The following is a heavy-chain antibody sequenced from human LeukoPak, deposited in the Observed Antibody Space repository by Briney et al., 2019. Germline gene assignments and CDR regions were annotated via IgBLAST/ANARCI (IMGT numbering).Heavy chain of an antibody. CDR2: IWYDGSNK. J-gene: IGHJ4*02. Sequence: PGRSLRLSCAASGFTFSSYGMHWVRQAPGKGLEWVAVIWYDGSNKYYADSVKGRFTISRDNSKNTLYLQMNSLRAEDTAVYYCARGRPTGYSYGILDCWGQGTLVTVSS. CDR3: ARGRPTGYSYGILDC. V-gene: IGHV3-33*01. CDR1: GFTFSSYG. D-gene: IGHD5-18*01.